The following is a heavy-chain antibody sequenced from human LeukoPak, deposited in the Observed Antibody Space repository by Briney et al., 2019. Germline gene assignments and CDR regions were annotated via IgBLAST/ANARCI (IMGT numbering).Heavy chain of an antibody. CDR2: INPNSGGT. CDR1: GYTFTSYY. CDR3: ATACIVADHELDY. V-gene: IGHV1-2*02. D-gene: IGHD6-25*01. Sequence: ASVKVSCKASGYTFTSYYMHWVRQAPGQGLEWMGWINPNSGGTNYAQKFQGRVTMTRDTSISTAYMELSRLRSDDTAVYYCATACIVADHELDYWGQGTLVTVSS. J-gene: IGHJ4*02.